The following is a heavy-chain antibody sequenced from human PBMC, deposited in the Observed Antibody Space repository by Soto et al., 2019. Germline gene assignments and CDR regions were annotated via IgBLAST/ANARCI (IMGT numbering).Heavy chain of an antibody. J-gene: IGHJ4*02. CDR2: VSGSGGST. V-gene: IGHV3-23*01. CDR3: ACLAWFGDPVPPFDC. D-gene: IGHD3-10*01. CDR1: GFTFSTYA. Sequence: EVQLLESGGGLVQPGGSLRLSCAASGFTFSTYAMSWVRQVPGKGLEWVSGVSGSGGSTNHADSVKGRFTVSRDNSKNALYLQMDSLSAEVTAVYYCACLAWFGDPVPPFDCWGQGTVVMVSS.